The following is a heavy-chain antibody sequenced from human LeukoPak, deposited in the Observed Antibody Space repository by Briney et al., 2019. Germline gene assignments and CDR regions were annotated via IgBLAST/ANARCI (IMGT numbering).Heavy chain of an antibody. CDR1: GFTFSSYA. J-gene: IGHJ3*02. Sequence: GGSLRLSCAASGFTFSSYAMSWVRQAPGKGLEWVSAISGSGGSTYYADSVKGRFTISRNNSKNTLYLQMNSLRAEDTAVYYCAKVAGRWERYDAFDIWGKGTTVTVAS. CDR3: AKVAGRWERYDAFDI. V-gene: IGHV3-23*01. CDR2: ISGSGGST. D-gene: IGHD1-26*01.